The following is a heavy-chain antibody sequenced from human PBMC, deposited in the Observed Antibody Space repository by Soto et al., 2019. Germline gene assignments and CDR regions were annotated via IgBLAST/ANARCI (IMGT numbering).Heavy chain of an antibody. D-gene: IGHD1-1*01. V-gene: IGHV3-9*01. Sequence: EVQLVESGGGLVQPGRSLRLSCVASGFTFDDYAMHWVRQAPGKGLEWVSGISWNSGTIGYADSVKGRFTISRDNAKNSLYLQMNSLRPEDTALYYCVKATGADYWGQGTLVTVSS. CDR3: VKATGADY. CDR2: ISWNSGTI. J-gene: IGHJ4*02. CDR1: GFTFDDYA.